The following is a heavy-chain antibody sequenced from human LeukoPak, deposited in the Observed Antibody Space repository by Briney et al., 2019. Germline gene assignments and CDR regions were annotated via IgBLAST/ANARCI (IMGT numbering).Heavy chain of an antibody. D-gene: IGHD4/OR15-4a*01. CDR2: IYYSGST. J-gene: IGHJ4*02. V-gene: IGHV4-39*01. CDR3: ARRTIQAGTPFDY. Sequence: ASETLSLTCTVSGGSISSSSYYWGWIRQPPGKELEWIGSIYYSGSTYYNPSLKSRVTISVDTSKNQFSLKLSSVTAADTAVYYCARRTIQAGTPFDYWGQGTLVTVSS. CDR1: GGSISSSSYY.